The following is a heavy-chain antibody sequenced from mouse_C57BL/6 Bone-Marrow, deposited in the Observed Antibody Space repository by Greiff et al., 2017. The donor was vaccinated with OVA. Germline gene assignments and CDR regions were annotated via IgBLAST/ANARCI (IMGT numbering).Heavy chain of an antibody. Sequence: EVLLVESGGGLVQPGGSLSLSCAASGFTFTDYYMSWVRQPPGKALEWLGFIRNKANGYTSEYSASVKGQFTISRDNSQSILYLQMNAQRAEDSATYYGARSYYGNRGFAYWGQGTLVTVSA. D-gene: IGHD2-10*01. J-gene: IGHJ3*01. CDR2: IRNKANGYTS. CDR3: ARSYYGNRGFAY. V-gene: IGHV7-3*01. CDR1: GFTFTDYY.